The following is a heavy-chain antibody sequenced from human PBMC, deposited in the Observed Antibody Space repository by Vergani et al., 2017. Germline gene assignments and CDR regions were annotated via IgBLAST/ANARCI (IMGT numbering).Heavy chain of an antibody. J-gene: IGHJ4*02. CDR3: ARKGVAVAGKGYLDY. Sequence: QVQLVESGGGVVQPGRSLRLSCAASGFTFSSYGMHWVRQAPGTGLEWVAVISYDGSNKYYADSVKGRFTISRDNSKNTLYLQMNSLRAEDTAVYYCARKGVAVAGKGYLDYWGQGTLVTVSS. CDR1: GFTFSSYG. CDR2: ISYDGSNK. V-gene: IGHV3-30*03. D-gene: IGHD6-19*01.